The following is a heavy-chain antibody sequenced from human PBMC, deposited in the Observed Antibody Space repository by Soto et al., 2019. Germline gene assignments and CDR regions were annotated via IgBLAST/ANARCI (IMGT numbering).Heavy chain of an antibody. V-gene: IGHV6-1*01. J-gene: IGHJ4*02. Sequence: QTLSLTCAISGDSVSSNSAAWNWIRQSPSRGLEWLGRTYYRSKWYNDYAVSVKSRITINPDTSKNQFSLQLNSVTPEDTAVYYCARDRGYRTNGVCRFDYWGQGTLVTVSS. CDR2: TYYRSKWYN. CDR1: GDSVSSNSAA. CDR3: ARDRGYRTNGVCRFDY. D-gene: IGHD2-8*01.